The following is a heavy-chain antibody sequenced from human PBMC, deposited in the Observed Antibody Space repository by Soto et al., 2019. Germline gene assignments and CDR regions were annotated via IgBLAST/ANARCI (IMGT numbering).Heavy chain of an antibody. CDR3: ARGLEYGGTYFGH. J-gene: IGHJ1*01. Sequence: VQLAESGGGVVQPGRSLRLSCAASGFSFSSYAMHWVRQAPGKGLEWVAVISYDGSNRNYPDSVKGRFTISRDNSKNTLYLQMNSLRAEDTAVYFCARGLEYGGTYFGHWGQGTLVTVSS. D-gene: IGHD2-15*01. CDR2: ISYDGSNR. CDR1: GFSFSSYA. V-gene: IGHV3-30-3*01.